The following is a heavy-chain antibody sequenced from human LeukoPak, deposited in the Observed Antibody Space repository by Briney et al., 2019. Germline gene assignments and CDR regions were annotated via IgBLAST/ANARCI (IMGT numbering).Heavy chain of an antibody. D-gene: IGHD6-19*01. CDR3: ARDAGYSSGWFDY. CDR1: GFSFSTYW. J-gene: IGHJ4*02. V-gene: IGHV3-30-3*01. CDR2: ISYDGSNK. Sequence: GGSLRLSCAPSGFSFSTYWMSWVRQAPGKGLEWVAVISYDGSNKYYADSVKGRFTISRDNSKNTLYLQMNSLRPEDTAVYYCARDAGYSSGWFDYWGQGTLVTVSS.